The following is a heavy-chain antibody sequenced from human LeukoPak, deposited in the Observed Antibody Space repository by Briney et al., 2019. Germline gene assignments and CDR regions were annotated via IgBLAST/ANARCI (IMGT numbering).Heavy chain of an antibody. CDR2: VYHSGST. J-gene: IGHJ4*02. Sequence: SETLSLTCTVSDESFKGYDWSWIRQHPGKGLEWIGEVYHSGSTNYNPSLKSRATISLDTAKNQFSLKLRSVTAADTAVYYCARGFPSLDNWGRGTLVTVSS. V-gene: IGHV4-34*01. CDR3: ARGFPSLDN. CDR1: DESFKGYD.